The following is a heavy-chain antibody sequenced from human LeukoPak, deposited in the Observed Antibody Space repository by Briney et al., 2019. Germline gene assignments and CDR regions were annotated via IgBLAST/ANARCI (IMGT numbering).Heavy chain of an antibody. D-gene: IGHD3-16*02. CDR1: GYTLTSYG. Sequence: ASVKVSCKASGYTLTSYGISWVRQAPGQGLEWMGWISAYNGNTNYAQKLQGRVTMTTDTSTSTAYMELRSLRSDDTAVYYCARDTPYLHYVYVWESYRYTLDYWGQGTLVTVSS. CDR2: ISAYNGNT. CDR3: ARDTPYLHYVYVWESYRYTLDY. V-gene: IGHV1-18*01. J-gene: IGHJ4*02.